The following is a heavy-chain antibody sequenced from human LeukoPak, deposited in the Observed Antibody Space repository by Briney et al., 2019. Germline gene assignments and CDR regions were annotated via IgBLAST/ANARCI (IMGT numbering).Heavy chain of an antibody. CDR1: GGTFSSYA. D-gene: IGHD5-18*01. CDR2: IIPIFGTA. CDR3: ARDMDTAMVPGVFDY. V-gene: IGHV1-69*05. J-gene: IGHJ4*02. Sequence: ASVKVSCKASGGTFSSYAISWVRQAPGQGLEWMGGIIPIFGTANYAQKFQGRVTITTDESTSTAYMELSSLRSEDTAVYYCARDMDTAMVPGVFDYWGQGTLVPVSS.